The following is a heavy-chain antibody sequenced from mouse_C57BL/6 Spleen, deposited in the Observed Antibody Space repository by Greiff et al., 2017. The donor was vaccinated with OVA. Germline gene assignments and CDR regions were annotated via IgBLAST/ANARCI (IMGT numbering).Heavy chain of an antibody. CDR2: IYPGSGST. V-gene: IGHV1-55*01. Sequence: QVHVKQSGAELVKPGASVKMSCKASGYTFTSYWITWVKQRPGQGLEWIGDIYPGSGSTNYNEKFKSKATLTVDTSSSTAYMQLSSLTSEDSAVYYCARADYDEGFAYWGQGTLVTVSA. CDR1: GYTFTSYW. D-gene: IGHD2-4*01. J-gene: IGHJ3*01. CDR3: ARADYDEGFAY.